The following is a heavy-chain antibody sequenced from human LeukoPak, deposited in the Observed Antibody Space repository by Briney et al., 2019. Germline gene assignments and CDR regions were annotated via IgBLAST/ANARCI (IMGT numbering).Heavy chain of an antibody. Sequence: GGSLRLSCAASGFTFSSYEMNWVRQAPGKGLEWVSYISSSGSTIYYADSVKGRFTISRDNAKNSLYLQMNSLRAEDTAVYYCAREITPYYDSSGALFYWGQGTLVTVSS. V-gene: IGHV3-48*03. CDR1: GFTFSSYE. D-gene: IGHD3-22*01. J-gene: IGHJ4*02. CDR2: ISSSGSTI. CDR3: AREITPYYDSSGALFY.